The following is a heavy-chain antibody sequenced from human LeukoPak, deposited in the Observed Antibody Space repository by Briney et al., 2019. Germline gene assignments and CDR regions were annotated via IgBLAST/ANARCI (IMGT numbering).Heavy chain of an antibody. CDR3: ARDDYDSSGQFYGMDV. J-gene: IGHJ6*02. CDR2: ISSSGSTR. Sequence: GGSLRLSCAASGFTFSSYEMNWVRQAPGKGLEWVSYISSSGSTRYYADSVKGRFTISRDNAKNSLYLQMNSLRAEDTAVYYCARDDYDSSGQFYGMDVWGQGTTVTVSS. D-gene: IGHD3-22*01. CDR1: GFTFSSYE. V-gene: IGHV3-48*03.